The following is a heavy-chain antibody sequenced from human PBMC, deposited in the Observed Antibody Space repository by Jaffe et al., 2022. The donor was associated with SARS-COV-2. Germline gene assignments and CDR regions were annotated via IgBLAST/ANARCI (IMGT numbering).Heavy chain of an antibody. Sequence: QVQLVESGGGVVQPGRSLRLSCAASGFTFSSYAMHWVRQAPGKGLEWVAVISYDGSNKYYADSVKGRFTISRDNSKNTLYLQMNSLRAEDTAVYYCAREWGRGGYFLHYFDYWGQGTLVTVSS. J-gene: IGHJ4*02. D-gene: IGHD2-15*01. V-gene: IGHV3-30*04. CDR2: ISYDGSNK. CDR1: GFTFSSYA. CDR3: AREWGRGGYFLHYFDY.